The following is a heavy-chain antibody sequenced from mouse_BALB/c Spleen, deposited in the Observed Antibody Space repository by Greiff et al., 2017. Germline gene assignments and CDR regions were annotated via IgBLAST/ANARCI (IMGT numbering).Heavy chain of an antibody. J-gene: IGHJ3*01. CDR1: GYTFTSYW. Sequence: QVQLKQSGAELAKPGASVKMSCKASGYTFTSYWMHWVKQRPGQGLEWIGYINPSTGYTEYNQKFKDKATLTADKSSSTAYMQLSSLTSEDSAVYYCARKGIYEWFAYWGQGTLVTVSA. CDR3: ARKGIYEWFAY. D-gene: IGHD2-3*01. V-gene: IGHV1-7*01. CDR2: INPSTGYT.